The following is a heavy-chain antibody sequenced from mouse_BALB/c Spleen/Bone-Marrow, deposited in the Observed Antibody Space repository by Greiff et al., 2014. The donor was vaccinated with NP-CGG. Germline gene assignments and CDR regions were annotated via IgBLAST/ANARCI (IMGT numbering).Heavy chain of an antibody. V-gene: IGHV5-6-3*01. CDR2: INSNGGST. CDR1: GFTLSSYG. D-gene: IGHD2-10*01. J-gene: IGHJ2*01. CDR3: ARSQAYYGNYFDY. Sequence: VQLQQSGGGLVRPGGSLKLSCAASGFTLSSYGMSWVRQTPDKRLELVATINSNGGSTYYPDSVKGRFTISRDNAKNTLYLQMSSLKSEDTAMYYCARSQAYYGNYFDYWGQGTTLTVSS.